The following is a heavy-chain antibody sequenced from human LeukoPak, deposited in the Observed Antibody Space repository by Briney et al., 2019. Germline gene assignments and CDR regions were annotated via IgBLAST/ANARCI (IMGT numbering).Heavy chain of an antibody. D-gene: IGHD4-17*01. V-gene: IGHV1-2*02. CDR1: GYTFTSYA. J-gene: IGHJ4*02. Sequence: ASVKVSCKASGYTFTSYAMNWVRQAPGQGLEWMGWINPNSGGTNYAQKFQGRVTMTRDTSISTAYMELSRLRSDDTAVYYCARETDGDYADGYWGQGTLVTVSS. CDR3: ARETDGDYADGY. CDR2: INPNSGGT.